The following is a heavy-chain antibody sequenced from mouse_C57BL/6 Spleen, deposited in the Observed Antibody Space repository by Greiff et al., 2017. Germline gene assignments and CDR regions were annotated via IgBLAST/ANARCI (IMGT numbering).Heavy chain of an antibody. J-gene: IGHJ1*03. V-gene: IGHV5-17*01. D-gene: IGHD1-1*01. CDR2: ISSGSSTI. Sequence: EVHLVESGGGLVKPGGSLKLSCAASGFTFSDYGMHWVRQAPEKGLEWVAYISSGSSTIYYADTVKGRFTISRDNAKNTLFLQMTSLRSEDTAMYYWARRCYGSSHWYFDVWGTGTTVTVSS. CDR3: ARRCYGSSHWYFDV. CDR1: GFTFSDYG.